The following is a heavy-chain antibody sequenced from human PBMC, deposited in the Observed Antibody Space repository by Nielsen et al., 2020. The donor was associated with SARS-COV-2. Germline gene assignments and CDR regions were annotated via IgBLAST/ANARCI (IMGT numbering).Heavy chain of an antibody. V-gene: IGHV1-3*01. Sequence: ASVKVSCKASGYTFTSYAMHWVRQAPGQRLEWMGRINAGNGNTKYSQKFQGRVTITRDTSASTAYMELRSLRSDDTAVYFCARGGRIHLYLLAFDIWGQGTMVTVSS. CDR1: GYTFTSYA. CDR3: ARGGRIHLYLLAFDI. J-gene: IGHJ3*02. CDR2: INAGNGNT. D-gene: IGHD5-18*01.